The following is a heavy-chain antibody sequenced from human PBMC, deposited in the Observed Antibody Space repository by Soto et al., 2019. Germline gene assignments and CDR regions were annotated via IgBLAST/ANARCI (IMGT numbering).Heavy chain of an antibody. CDR2: TSGYSGNS. J-gene: IGHJ3*01. V-gene: IGHV1-18*01. Sequence: GASVKVPCKASGYIFSSFYINWVRQAPGQGLEWMGWTSGYSGNSKYAQKFQGRVTMTTDTSTNTGYMEMRSLTSDDTAVYYCARDIFGHVDAFDLWGQGTMVTVSS. CDR1: GYIFSSFY. CDR3: ARDIFGHVDAFDL. D-gene: IGHD3-3*02.